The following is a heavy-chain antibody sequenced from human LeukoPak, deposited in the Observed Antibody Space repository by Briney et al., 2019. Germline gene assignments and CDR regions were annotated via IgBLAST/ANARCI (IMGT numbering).Heavy chain of an antibody. J-gene: IGHJ4*02. CDR1: GGSFSDYY. CDR3: ARGYDFWSGYQYYFDY. Sequence: SETLTLTCAVYGGSFSDYYWSWIRQPPGKGLEWIGEINHSGSTNYNPSLKSRVTISVDTSKNQFSLKLSSVTAADTAVYYCARGYDFWSGYQYYFDYWGQGTLVTVSS. V-gene: IGHV4-34*01. CDR2: INHSGST. D-gene: IGHD3-3*01.